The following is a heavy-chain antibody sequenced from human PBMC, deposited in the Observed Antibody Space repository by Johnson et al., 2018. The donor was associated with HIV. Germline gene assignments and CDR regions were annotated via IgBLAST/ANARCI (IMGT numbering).Heavy chain of an antibody. V-gene: IGHV3-11*01. CDR3: ARDRGIAARPFRYAFDI. CDR1: GFTFSDYY. J-gene: IGHJ3*02. CDR2: ISSSGGTI. Sequence: QVQLVESGGGLVQPGGSLRLSCAVSGFTFSDYYMSWIRQTPGKGLEWVSYISSSGGTIYYADSVKCRFSISRDNAKNSLYLQMNSLRAEDTAVYYCARDRGIAARPFRYAFDIWGQGTMVTVSS. D-gene: IGHD6-6*01.